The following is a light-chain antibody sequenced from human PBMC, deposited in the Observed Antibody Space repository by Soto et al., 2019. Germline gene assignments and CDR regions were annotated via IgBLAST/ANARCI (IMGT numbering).Light chain of an antibody. V-gene: IGKV1-5*03. Sequence: DIQMTQSPSTLSASVGDTVTITCRASQTIGKWLAWYQQTPGKAPNLLIHTASSLESGVSSRFNGSVSGTDFTLTVSSLQPGDSATYYCQTYYRARWTFGQGTRVDIK. CDR1: QTIGKW. J-gene: IGKJ1*01. CDR3: QTYYRARWT. CDR2: TAS.